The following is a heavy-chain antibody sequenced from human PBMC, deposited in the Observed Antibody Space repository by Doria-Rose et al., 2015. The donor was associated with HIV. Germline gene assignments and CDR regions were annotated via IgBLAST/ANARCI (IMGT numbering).Heavy chain of an antibody. Sequence: QAPGQGPEWMGIINPSGGTTNNAQKFQGRVTMTRDTSTSTVYMRLRSLRSEDTAVYYCARGTWVSGYCTGGACDTNNYFMDVWGKGTTVTVPS. V-gene: IGHV1-46*01. CDR2: INPSGGTT. CDR3: ARGTWVSGYCTGGACDTNNYFMDV. J-gene: IGHJ6*03. D-gene: IGHD2-8*02.